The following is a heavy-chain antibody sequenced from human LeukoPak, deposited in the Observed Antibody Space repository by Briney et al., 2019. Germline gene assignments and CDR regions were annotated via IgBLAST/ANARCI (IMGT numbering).Heavy chain of an antibody. J-gene: IGHJ4*02. CDR3: ARHPFATPFDY. Sequence: SETLSLTCNVSGGSISNYYWSWIRQPPGKGLEWIGYMYHTGHTMYNSSLKSRVTMSLDTSKNHFSLRLSSVTAADTAVYYCARHPFATPFDYWGPGTLVTVPS. D-gene: IGHD2-15*01. V-gene: IGHV4-59*08. CDR1: GGSISNYY. CDR2: MYHTGHT.